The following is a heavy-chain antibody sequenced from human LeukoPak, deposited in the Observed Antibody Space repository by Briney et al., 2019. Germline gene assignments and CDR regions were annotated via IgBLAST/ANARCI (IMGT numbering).Heavy chain of an antibody. D-gene: IGHD6-13*01. CDR3: AREAAAGYYFDY. CDR1: GASISRYY. Sequence: SETLSLTCTVSGASISRYYWSWIRQPPGKGLEWIGYIYYSGSTNYNPPLKSRVTISVDTSKDQFSLKLSSVTAADTAVYYCAREAAAGYYFDYWGQGTLVTVSS. J-gene: IGHJ4*02. CDR2: IYYSGST. V-gene: IGHV4-59*01.